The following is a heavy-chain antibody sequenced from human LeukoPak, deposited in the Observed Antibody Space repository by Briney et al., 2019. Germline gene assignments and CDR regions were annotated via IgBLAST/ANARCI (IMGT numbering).Heavy chain of an antibody. CDR3: AKDRGDYTNWFDP. J-gene: IGHJ5*02. V-gene: IGHV3-30*02. CDR1: GFIFSSFA. D-gene: IGHD4-17*01. CDR2: IRYDGSNK. Sequence: GGSLRLSCAASGFIFSSFAMHWVRQAPGKGLEWVAFIRYDGSNKYYADSVKGRFTISRDNSKNTLYLQMNSPRAEDTAIYYCAKDRGDYTNWFDPWGQGTLVTVSS.